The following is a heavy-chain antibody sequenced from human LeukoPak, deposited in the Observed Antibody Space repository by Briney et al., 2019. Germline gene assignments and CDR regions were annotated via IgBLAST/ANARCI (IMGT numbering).Heavy chain of an antibody. V-gene: IGHV3-21*01. Sequence: GGSLRLSCAASGFTFSSYSMNWVRQAPGKGLEWVSSISSSSSYIYYADSVKGRFTISRDNAKTSLYLQMNSLRAEDTAVYYCARDEVQLWSHFDYWGQGTLVTVSS. J-gene: IGHJ4*02. CDR2: ISSSSSYI. CDR1: GFTFSSYS. CDR3: ARDEVQLWSHFDY. D-gene: IGHD5-18*01.